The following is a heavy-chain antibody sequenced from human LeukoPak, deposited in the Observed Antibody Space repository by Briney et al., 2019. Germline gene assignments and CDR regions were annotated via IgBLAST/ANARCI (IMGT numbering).Heavy chain of an antibody. Sequence: SETLSPTCTVSGVSINSFYWSWIRQPPGKGLEWIGYIYDSGSTNYKPSLKSRVTMSVDTSKNQLSLKLSSVTAADTAVYYCARTVHYSSGWSPTYYFDYWGQGTPVTVSS. CDR3: ARTVHYSSGWSPTYYFDY. CDR2: IYDSGST. V-gene: IGHV4-59*01. J-gene: IGHJ4*02. CDR1: GVSINSFY. D-gene: IGHD6-19*01.